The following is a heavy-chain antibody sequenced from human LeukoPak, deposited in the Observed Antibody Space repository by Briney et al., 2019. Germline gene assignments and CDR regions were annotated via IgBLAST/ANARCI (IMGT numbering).Heavy chain of an antibody. CDR2: IRYDGSKK. CDR3: ARGGMSIAARDYFDY. V-gene: IGHV3-30*02. CDR1: GFNFNSYG. D-gene: IGHD6-6*01. J-gene: IGHJ4*02. Sequence: GGSLRLSCAASGFNFNSYGMHWVRQAPGKGLEWVAFIRYDGSKKYYADSVKGRFTISRDNSKNTLSLQMNSLRAEDTAVYYCARGGMSIAARDYFDYWGQGTLVTVSS.